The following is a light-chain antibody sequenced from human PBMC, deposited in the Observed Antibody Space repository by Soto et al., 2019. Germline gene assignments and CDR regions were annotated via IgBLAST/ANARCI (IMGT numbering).Light chain of an antibody. V-gene: IGKV3-15*01. J-gene: IGKJ1*01. CDR1: QNVGRN. CDR3: HQVNDWPRGT. CDR2: GAS. Sequence: EIVMTQSPDTLSVSPGERATLSCRASQNVGRNVAWYQQRPGQAPRLLIYGASTRATDIPARFSGGGSGTEFTLTINSLQSEDVAVYYCHQVNDWPRGTFGQGTKVEVK.